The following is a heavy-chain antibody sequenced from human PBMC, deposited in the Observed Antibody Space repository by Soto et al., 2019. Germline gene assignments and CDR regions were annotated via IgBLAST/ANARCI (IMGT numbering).Heavy chain of an antibody. CDR1: GYNFANYW. Sequence: PGESLKISCKGSGYNFANYWLAWVRQMPGKGLDWMGIIHPHDSDVRYSPSFQGQVTISADKSINTAYLQWRSLKASDTAMYYCARIQRVSAATPDYYYGMDVWGQGTTVTVSS. V-gene: IGHV5-51*01. D-gene: IGHD2-15*01. CDR2: IHPHDSDV. J-gene: IGHJ6*02. CDR3: ARIQRVSAATPDYYYGMDV.